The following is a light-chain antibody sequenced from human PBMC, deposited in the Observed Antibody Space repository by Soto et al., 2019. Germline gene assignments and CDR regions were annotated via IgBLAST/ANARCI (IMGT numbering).Light chain of an antibody. V-gene: IGKV1-5*01. CDR2: EAS. CDR1: QSISNH. J-gene: IGKJ1*01. Sequence: DIQMTQSPSSLSASVEDRVIITCRASQSISNHLNWYQQKPGKAPKLLIYEASSLESGVPSRFSGSGSGTEFTLTISSLQPDDFATYYCQQYTNYPWTFGQGTKVDIK. CDR3: QQYTNYPWT.